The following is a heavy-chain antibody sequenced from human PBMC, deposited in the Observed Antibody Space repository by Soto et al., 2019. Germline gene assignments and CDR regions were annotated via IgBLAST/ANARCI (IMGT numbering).Heavy chain of an antibody. CDR2: IWYDGSNK. J-gene: IGHJ2*01. CDR1: GFTFSSYG. V-gene: IGHV3-33*01. Sequence: QVQLVESGGGVVQPGRSLRLSCAASGFTFSSYGMHWVRQAPGKGLEWVAVIWYDGSNKYYADSVKGRFTISRDNSKNTLYLQMNSPRAEDTAVYYCAREAIAAAGPWYFDLWGRGTLVTVSS. CDR3: AREAIAAAGPWYFDL. D-gene: IGHD6-13*01.